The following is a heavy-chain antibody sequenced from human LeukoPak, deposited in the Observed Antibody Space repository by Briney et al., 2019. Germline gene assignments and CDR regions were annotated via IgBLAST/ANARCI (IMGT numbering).Heavy chain of an antibody. Sequence: PSETLSLTCTVSGGSISSGGYYWSWIRQHPGKGLEWIGYIYYSGSTYYNPSLKSRVTISVDTPKNQFSLKLSSVTAADTAVYYCARADCGGDCYRPSDAFDIWGQGTMVTVSS. CDR1: GGSISSGGYY. CDR3: ARADCGGDCYRPSDAFDI. D-gene: IGHD2-21*02. V-gene: IGHV4-31*03. J-gene: IGHJ3*02. CDR2: IYYSGST.